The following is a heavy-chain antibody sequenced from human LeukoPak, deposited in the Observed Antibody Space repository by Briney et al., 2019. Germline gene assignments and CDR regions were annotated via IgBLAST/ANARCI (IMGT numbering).Heavy chain of an antibody. CDR1: GFTFSNYV. CDR2: ISSSGSNT. Sequence: GGSLRLSCAASGFTFSNYVITWVRQAPGKGLEWVSTISSSGSNTYYADSVKGRFTISRDNSKNTLYLQMNSLRADDTAVYYCAKDGHYDSSGFTLQYWGQGTLVTVPS. J-gene: IGHJ1*01. V-gene: IGHV3-23*01. CDR3: AKDGHYDSSGFTLQY. D-gene: IGHD3-22*01.